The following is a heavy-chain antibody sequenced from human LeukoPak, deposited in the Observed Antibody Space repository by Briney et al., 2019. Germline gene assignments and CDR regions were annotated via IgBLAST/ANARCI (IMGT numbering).Heavy chain of an antibody. V-gene: IGHV1-8*01. Sequence: ASVKVSCKASGYIFINYDINWVRQATGQGLEWMGWMNPNSGNTGFAQKFKGRVTMTRNTSISIAYMELRSLRSEDTAVYYRARKLYSSGWYVFDIWGQGTMVTVSS. D-gene: IGHD6-19*01. CDR1: GYIFINYD. J-gene: IGHJ3*02. CDR2: MNPNSGNT. CDR3: ARKLYSSGWYVFDI.